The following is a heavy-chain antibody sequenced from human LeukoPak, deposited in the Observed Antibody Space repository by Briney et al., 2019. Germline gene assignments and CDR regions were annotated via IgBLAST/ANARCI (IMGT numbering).Heavy chain of an antibody. V-gene: IGHV4-39*01. D-gene: IGHD1-26*01. CDR3: ARFKGGTGFDY. CDR1: GVSVTTTNFD. J-gene: IGHJ4*02. CDR2: ISSSGKS. Sequence: SETLSLTCAVSGVSVTTTNFDWAWIRQPPGQGLEWIATISSSGKSYYNPYLMSRVTIPVDTSKNQFSLDVTSVTAADTSLFYCARFKGGTGFDYWGRGILVIVS.